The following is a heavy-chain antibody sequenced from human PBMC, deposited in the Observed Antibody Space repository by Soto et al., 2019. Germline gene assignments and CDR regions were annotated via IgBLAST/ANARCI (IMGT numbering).Heavy chain of an antibody. D-gene: IGHD6-6*01. Sequence: SETLSLTCTVSGGSISSSSYYWGWIRQPPGKGLEWIGSIYYSGSTYYNPSLKSRVTISVDTSKSQFSLKLNSVTSADTAVYYCAGTIGARYNWFDPWGQGTLVTVSS. CDR1: GGSISSSSYY. V-gene: IGHV4-39*07. CDR2: IYYSGST. J-gene: IGHJ5*02. CDR3: AGTIGARYNWFDP.